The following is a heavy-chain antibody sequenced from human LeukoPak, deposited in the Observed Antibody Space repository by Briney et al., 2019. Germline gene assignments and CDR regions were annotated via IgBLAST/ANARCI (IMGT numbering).Heavy chain of an antibody. J-gene: IGHJ4*02. CDR2: INHSGST. D-gene: IGHD3-10*01. CDR3: ARGRKDYYGSGSYYSSDY. V-gene: IGHV4-34*01. CDR1: GGSFSGYY. Sequence: SETLSLTCAVYGGSFSGYYWSWIRQPPGKGLEWIGEINHSGSTNYNPSLKSRVTISVDTSKNQFSLKLSSVTAADTAVYYCARGRKDYYGSGSYYSSDYWGQGTLVIVSS.